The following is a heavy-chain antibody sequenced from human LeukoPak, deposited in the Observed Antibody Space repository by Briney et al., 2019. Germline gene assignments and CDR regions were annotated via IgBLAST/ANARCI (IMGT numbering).Heavy chain of an antibody. J-gene: IGHJ4*02. Sequence: ASVQVSCKASGYTFTSYYMHWVRQAPGQGLEWMGIINPSGGSTSYAQKFQGRVTMTRDTSTSTVYMELSSLRSEDTAVYYCARPRSGPTTGRDLDYWGQGTLVTVSS. CDR3: ARPRSGPTTGRDLDY. CDR2: INPSGGST. V-gene: IGHV1-46*01. D-gene: IGHD1-26*01. CDR1: GYTFTSYY.